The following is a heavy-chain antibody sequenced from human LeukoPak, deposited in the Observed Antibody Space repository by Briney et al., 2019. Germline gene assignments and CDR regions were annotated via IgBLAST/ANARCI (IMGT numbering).Heavy chain of an antibody. Sequence: SETLSLTCAVYGGSLSGYYWSWIRQPPGKGLEWIGEINHSGSTNYNPSLKSRVTISVDTSKNQFSLKLSSVTAADTAVYYCARQAHSPRPDFWSGYGYYYYYMDVWGKGTTVTVSS. D-gene: IGHD3-3*01. V-gene: IGHV4-34*01. CDR2: INHSGST. J-gene: IGHJ6*03. CDR1: GGSLSGYY. CDR3: ARQAHSPRPDFWSGYGYYYYYMDV.